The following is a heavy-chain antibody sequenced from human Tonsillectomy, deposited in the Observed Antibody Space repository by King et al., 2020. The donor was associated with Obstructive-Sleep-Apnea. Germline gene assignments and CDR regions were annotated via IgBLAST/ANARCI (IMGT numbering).Heavy chain of an antibody. CDR3: ARDSGSSCFQR. CDR1: GFTFSSYS. J-gene: IGHJ1*01. Sequence: VQLVESGGGLVKPGGSLRLSCAASGFTFSSYSMTWVRHAPGKGLECVSSINSSIRYIYYTDSLKGRFTSPRDNAKNSLYLQMNSLRAEDTAVYYCARDSGSSCFQRWGQGSLVTVSS. D-gene: IGHD6-13*01. CDR2: INSSIRYI. V-gene: IGHV3-21*01.